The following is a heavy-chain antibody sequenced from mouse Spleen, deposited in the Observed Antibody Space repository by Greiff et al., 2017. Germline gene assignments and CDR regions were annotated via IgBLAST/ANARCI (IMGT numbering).Heavy chain of an antibody. J-gene: IGHJ3*01. V-gene: IGHV1-9*01. CDR1: GYTFTGYW. CDR3: ARYISHYYGNHRGFAY. D-gene: IGHD2-1*01. CDR2: ILPGSGST. Sequence: VMLVESGAELMKPGASVKLSCKATGYTFTGYWIEWVKQRPGHGLEWIGEILPGSGSTNYNEKFKGKATFTADTSSNTAYMQLSSLTTEDSAIYYCARYISHYYGNHRGFAYWGQGTLVTVSA.